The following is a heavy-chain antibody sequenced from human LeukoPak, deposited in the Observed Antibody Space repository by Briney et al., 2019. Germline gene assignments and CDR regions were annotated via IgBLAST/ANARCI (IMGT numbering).Heavy chain of an antibody. CDR2: TSRGGSDI. J-gene: IGHJ4*02. CDR3: VRARLIRLENFFDY. V-gene: IGHV3-11*04. Sequence: GGSLRLSCAASGFTFSDHHMNWFRQAPGKGLEWVAYTSRGGSDISYADSAKGRFTISSDIASNTLYLQMNSLRVEDTAVYFCVRARLIRLENFFDYWGQGTLVTVSS. D-gene: IGHD2-21*01. CDR1: GFTFSDHH.